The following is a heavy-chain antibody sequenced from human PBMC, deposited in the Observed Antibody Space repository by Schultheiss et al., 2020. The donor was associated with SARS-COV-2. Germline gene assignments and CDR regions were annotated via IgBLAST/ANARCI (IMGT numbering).Heavy chain of an antibody. CDR2: ISSSGSTI. CDR3: ARVGGGVPFYDFWSGYHFDY. D-gene: IGHD3-3*01. V-gene: IGHV3-11*04. Sequence: GGSLRLSCAASGFTFSDYYMSWIRQAPGKGLEWVSYISSSGSTIYYADSVKGRFTISRDNAKNSLYLQMNSLRDEDTAVYYCARVGGGVPFYDFWSGYHFDYWGQGTLVTVSS. J-gene: IGHJ4*02. CDR1: GFTFSDYY.